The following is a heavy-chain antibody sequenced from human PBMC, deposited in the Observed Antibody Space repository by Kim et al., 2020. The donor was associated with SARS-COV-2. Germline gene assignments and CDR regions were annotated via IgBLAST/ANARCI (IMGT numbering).Heavy chain of an antibody. D-gene: IGHD3-22*01. V-gene: IGHV3-30*03. Sequence: GGSLRLSCAASGFTFSSYGMHWVRQAPGKGLEWVAVISYDGSNKYYADSVKGRFTISRDNSKNTLYLQMNSLRAEDTAVYYCATSTPLEYYYDSSGYFRHESPDYWGQGTLVTVSS. CDR1: GFTFSSYG. CDR2: ISYDGSNK. CDR3: ATSTPLEYYYDSSGYFRHESPDY. J-gene: IGHJ4*02.